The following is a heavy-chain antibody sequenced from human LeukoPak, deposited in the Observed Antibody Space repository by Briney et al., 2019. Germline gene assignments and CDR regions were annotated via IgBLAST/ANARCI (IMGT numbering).Heavy chain of an antibody. V-gene: IGHV3-23*01. Sequence: GGSLRLSCAASGFTFSSYAMSWVRQAPGKGLEWVSAISDAGGSSYYADSVKGRFTISRDNSKNTLYLQMNSLRVEDTAVYYCAKGRSRLYGSGSFEYWGQGNLVTVSS. J-gene: IGHJ4*02. CDR1: GFTFSSYA. CDR2: ISDAGGSS. CDR3: AKGRSRLYGSGSFEY. D-gene: IGHD3-10*01.